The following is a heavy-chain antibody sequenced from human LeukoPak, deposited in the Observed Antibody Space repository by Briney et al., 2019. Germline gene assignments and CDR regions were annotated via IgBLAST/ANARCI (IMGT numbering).Heavy chain of an antibody. CDR1: GFTFSSYA. V-gene: IGHV3-30-3*01. CDR3: ARPRGYSYGYGMDV. CDR2: ISYDGSNK. J-gene: IGHJ6*02. D-gene: IGHD5-18*01. Sequence: GRSLRLSCAASGFTFSSYAMHWVRQAPGKGLEWVAVISYDGSNKYYADSVEGRFTISRDNSKNTLYLQMNSLRAEDTAVYYCARPRGYSYGYGMDVWGQGTTVTVSS.